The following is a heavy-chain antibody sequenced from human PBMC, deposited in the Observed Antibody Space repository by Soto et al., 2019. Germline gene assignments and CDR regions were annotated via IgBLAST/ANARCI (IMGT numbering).Heavy chain of an antibody. Sequence: SETLSLTCTVSGGSISSSTYYWGWIRQPPGKGLEWIGSLYYSGSTYYNPSLKSRVTISVDSSKNQFSLKLSSVTAADTAGYYCASANFYFYYGMDVWGQGTTVTAP. CDR2: LYYSGST. V-gene: IGHV4-39*01. J-gene: IGHJ6*02. CDR3: ASANFYFYYGMDV. CDR1: GGSISSSTYY. D-gene: IGHD2-15*01.